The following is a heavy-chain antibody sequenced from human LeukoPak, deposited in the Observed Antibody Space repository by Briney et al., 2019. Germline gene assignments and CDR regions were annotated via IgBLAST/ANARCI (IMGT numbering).Heavy chain of an antibody. CDR1: GGSFSGYY. D-gene: IGHD4-4*01. V-gene: IGHV4-34*01. CDR3: ARGELQYYFDY. J-gene: IGHJ4*02. CDR2: INHSGST. Sequence: SETLSLTCAVYGGSFSGYYWSWIRQPPGKGPEWIGEINHSGSTNYNPSLKSRVTISVDTSKNQFSLKLSSVTAADTAVYYCARGELQYYFDYWGQGTLVTVSS.